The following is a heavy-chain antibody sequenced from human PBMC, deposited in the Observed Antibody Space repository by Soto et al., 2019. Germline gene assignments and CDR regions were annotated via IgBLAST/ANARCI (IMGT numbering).Heavy chain of an antibody. D-gene: IGHD3-10*01. CDR1: GGSISSGGYY. V-gene: IGHV4-31*03. CDR2: IYYSGST. CDR3: ARDPIIEGYYYYGMDV. Sequence: QVQLQESGPGLVKPSHTLSLTCTVSGGSISSGGYYWSWIRQHPGKGLEWIGYIYYSGSTYYNPSLKSRVTISVDTSKNQFSLKLSSVTAADTAVYYCARDPIIEGYYYYGMDVWGQGTTVTVSS. J-gene: IGHJ6*02.